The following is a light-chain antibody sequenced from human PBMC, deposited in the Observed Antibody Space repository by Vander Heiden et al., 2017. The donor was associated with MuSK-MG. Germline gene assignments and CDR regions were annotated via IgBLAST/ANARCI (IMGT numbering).Light chain of an antibody. CDR2: WAS. CDR3: QQYDCTRPYT. J-gene: IGKJ2*01. CDR1: QSVLYSSNNKNY. V-gene: IGKV4-1*01. Sequence: DIVVTQSPDSLAVSLGERATINCKSSQSVLYSSNNKNYLAWYQQKPGQPPKLLIYWASTRESGVPDRFSGSGYGTDFTLTISSLQAEDVAVYYCQQYDCTRPYTFGQGTKLEIK.